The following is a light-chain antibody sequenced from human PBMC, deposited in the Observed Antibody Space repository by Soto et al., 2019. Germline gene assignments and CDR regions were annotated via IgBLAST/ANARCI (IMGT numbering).Light chain of an antibody. CDR1: QSVSSSY. CDR3: QQYGSTPWT. J-gene: IGKJ1*01. CDR2: DAS. Sequence: EIVLTQSPVTLSLSPGERGTLSCRASQSVSSSYLAWYQQKPGQAPRLLIYDASSRANGIPERFSGRGSGTDFTLTISRLEPEDFAVYYCQQYGSTPWTFGRGTKVDIK. V-gene: IGKV3-20*01.